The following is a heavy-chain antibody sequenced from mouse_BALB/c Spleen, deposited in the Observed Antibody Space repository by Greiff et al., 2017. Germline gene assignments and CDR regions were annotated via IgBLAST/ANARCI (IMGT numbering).Heavy chain of an antibody. CDR3: ARGYGSAFAY. D-gene: IGHD1-1*01. CDR1: GFNINDSY. J-gene: IGHJ3*01. Sequence: VQLQQSGAELVKPGASVKLSCTASGFNINDSYMHWVKQRPEQGLEWIGRIDPANGNTKYDPKFQGKATITADTSSNTTYLQLSSLTSEDTAVYYCARGYGSAFAYWGQGTLVTVSA. V-gene: IGHV14-3*02. CDR2: IDPANGNT.